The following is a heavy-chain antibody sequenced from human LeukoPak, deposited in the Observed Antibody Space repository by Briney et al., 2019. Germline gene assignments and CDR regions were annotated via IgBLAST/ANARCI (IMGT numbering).Heavy chain of an antibody. V-gene: IGHV3-33*06. D-gene: IGHD4-17*01. Sequence: GRSLRLSCAASGFTFSSYGMHWVRQAPGKELEWVAVIWYDGSNKYYADSVKGRFTISRDNSKNTLYLQMNSLRAEDTAVYYCAKPTAPPGPDAFDIWGQGTMVTVSS. J-gene: IGHJ3*02. CDR2: IWYDGSNK. CDR1: GFTFSSYG. CDR3: AKPTAPPGPDAFDI.